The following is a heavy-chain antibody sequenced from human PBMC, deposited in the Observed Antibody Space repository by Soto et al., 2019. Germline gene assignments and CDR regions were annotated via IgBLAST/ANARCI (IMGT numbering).Heavy chain of an antibody. Sequence: QVQLVQSGPEVKKPGASVKVSCKASGYTFTNYGFNWVRQAPGQGLEWMGWISAYNGHTKYSQIFQARVIMTTDTPTSTAYMELRSLTSDDTAVYYCAREGPGTNPLGYWGQGTLVTVSS. J-gene: IGHJ4*02. CDR2: ISAYNGHT. CDR3: AREGPGTNPLGY. D-gene: IGHD2-8*01. V-gene: IGHV1-18*01. CDR1: GYTFTNYG.